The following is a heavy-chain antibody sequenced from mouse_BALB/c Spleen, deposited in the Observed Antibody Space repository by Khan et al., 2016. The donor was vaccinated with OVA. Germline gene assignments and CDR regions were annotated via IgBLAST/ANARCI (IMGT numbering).Heavy chain of an antibody. CDR2: ITPGSASD. CDR1: GYTFTSYW. J-gene: IGHJ4*01. Sequence: DLVKPGASVKLSCKASGYTFTSYWINWIKQTPGQGLEWIGQITPGSASDYYNEIFKGKATLTVDTSSNTAYIQLSNLTTEDSAVYFCAGSNYYGRYHYAMDYWGQGTSVTVSS. V-gene: IGHV1S41*01. CDR3: AGSNYYGRYHYAMDY. D-gene: IGHD1-1*01.